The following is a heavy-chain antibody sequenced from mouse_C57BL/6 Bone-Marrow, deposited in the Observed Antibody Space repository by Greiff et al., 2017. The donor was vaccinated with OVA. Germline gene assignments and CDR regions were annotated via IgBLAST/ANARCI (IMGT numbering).Heavy chain of an antibody. CDR1: GYSFTDYN. CDR2: INPNYGTT. V-gene: IGHV1-39*01. J-gene: IGHJ1*02. CDR3: AFYYGSSYSYFDV. Sequence: VQLQQPGPELVKPGASVKISCKASGYSFTDYNMNWVKQSNGKSLEWIGVINPNYGTTSYNQKFKGKATLTVDQSSSTAYMQLNSLTSEDSAVYDCAFYYGSSYSYFDVWGTGTTVTSSS. D-gene: IGHD1-1*01.